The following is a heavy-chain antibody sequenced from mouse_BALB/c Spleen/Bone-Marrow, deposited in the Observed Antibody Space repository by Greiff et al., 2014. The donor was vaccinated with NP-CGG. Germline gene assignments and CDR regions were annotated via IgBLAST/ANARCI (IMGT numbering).Heavy chain of an antibody. Sequence: EVQLQQSGPSLVKPSQSLSLTCSVTGYSITSGYYWNWIRQFPGNKLEWMGYISYDGSNNYNPSLKNRISITRDTSKNQFFLKLNSVTTEDTATYYCARDWDGYYLDYWGQGTTLTVSS. J-gene: IGHJ2*01. D-gene: IGHD2-3*01. V-gene: IGHV3-6*02. CDR3: ARDWDGYYLDY. CDR1: GYSITSGYY. CDR2: ISYDGSN.